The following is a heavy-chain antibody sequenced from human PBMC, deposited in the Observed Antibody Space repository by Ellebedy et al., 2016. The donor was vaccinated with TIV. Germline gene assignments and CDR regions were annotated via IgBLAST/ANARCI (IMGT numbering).Heavy chain of an antibody. CDR3: ARDRYYYDSSGYFDY. J-gene: IGHJ4*02. V-gene: IGHV3-21*01. D-gene: IGHD3-22*01. CDR2: ISSSSSYI. Sequence: GESLKISXAASGFTFSYYYMSGVRQAPGKGLEWVSSISSSSSYIYYADSVKGRFTISRDNAKNSLYLQMNSLRAEDTAVYYCARDRYYYDSSGYFDYWGQGTLVTVSS. CDR1: GFTFSYYY.